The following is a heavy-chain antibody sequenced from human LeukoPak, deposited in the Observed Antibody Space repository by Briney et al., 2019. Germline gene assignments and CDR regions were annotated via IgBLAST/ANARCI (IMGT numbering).Heavy chain of an antibody. D-gene: IGHD4-23*01. CDR1: GFTFSDYY. V-gene: IGHV3-11*04. CDR2: ISSSGSTI. CDR3: ARDYMDLGNSDAFDI. Sequence: GGSLRLSCAASGFTFSDYYMSWIRQAPGKGLEWVSYISSSGSTIYYADSVKGRFTISRDNAKNSLYLQMNSLRAEDTAVYYCARDYMDLGNSDAFDIWGQGTMVTVSS. J-gene: IGHJ3*02.